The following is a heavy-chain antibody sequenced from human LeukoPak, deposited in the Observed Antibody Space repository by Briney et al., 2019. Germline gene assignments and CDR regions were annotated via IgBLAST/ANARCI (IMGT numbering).Heavy chain of an antibody. D-gene: IGHD6-13*01. V-gene: IGHV3-74*01. CDR3: AGGIAAAVSY. Sequence: GGSLRLSCAASEFTFSNYWMHWVRQAPGKGLVWVSWITGDGSSTRYADSVKGRFTISRDNAKSTLYLQMNSLRAEDTAVYYCAGGIAAAVSYWGQGTLVTVSS. CDR1: EFTFSNYW. CDR2: ITGDGSST. J-gene: IGHJ4*02.